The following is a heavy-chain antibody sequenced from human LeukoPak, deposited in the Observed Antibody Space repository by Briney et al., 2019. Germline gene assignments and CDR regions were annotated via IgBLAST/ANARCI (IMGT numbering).Heavy chain of an antibody. D-gene: IGHD2-2*01. Sequence: ASVKVSCKVSGYTLTELSMHWVRQAPGEGLEWMGGFDPEGGETIYAQKFQGRVTMTEDTSTDTAYMELSSLRSEDTAVYYCAAYPCSSTSCYGDDAFDIWGQGTMVTVSS. CDR1: GYTLTELS. CDR2: FDPEGGET. J-gene: IGHJ3*02. CDR3: AAYPCSSTSCYGDDAFDI. V-gene: IGHV1-24*01.